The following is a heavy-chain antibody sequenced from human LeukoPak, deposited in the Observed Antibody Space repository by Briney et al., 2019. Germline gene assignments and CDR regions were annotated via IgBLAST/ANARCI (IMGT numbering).Heavy chain of an antibody. CDR2: ISGSGGST. Sequence: GGSLRLSCAASGFTFSSYAMSWVRQAPGKGLEWVSAISGSGGSTYYADFVKGRFTISRDNSKNTLYLQMNSLRAEDTAVYYCAKDGQDCSSTSCLTGFDPWGQGTLVTVSS. CDR1: GFTFSSYA. D-gene: IGHD2-2*01. J-gene: IGHJ5*02. CDR3: AKDGQDCSSTSCLTGFDP. V-gene: IGHV3-23*01.